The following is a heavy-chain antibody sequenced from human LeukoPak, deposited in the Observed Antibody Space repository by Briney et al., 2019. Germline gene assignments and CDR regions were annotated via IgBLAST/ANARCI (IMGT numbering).Heavy chain of an antibody. V-gene: IGHV4-39*01. Sequence: SETLSLTCTVSGGSIRSGNYYWACIRQPPGKRLEWIGSIYYSGSTYYNPSLKSRVTISVDTTKNQFSLRLSSVTAADTAVYYCASQRGNYYYYYYMDVWGRGTTVTVSS. CDR3: ASQRGNYYYYYYMDV. D-gene: IGHD3-16*01. J-gene: IGHJ6*03. CDR1: GGSIRSGNYY. CDR2: IYYSGST.